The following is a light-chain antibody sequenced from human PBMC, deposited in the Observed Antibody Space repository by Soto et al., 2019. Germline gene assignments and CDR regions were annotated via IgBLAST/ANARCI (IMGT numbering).Light chain of an antibody. V-gene: IGKV1-39*01. CDR2: AAS. Sequence: DIQMTQSPSSLSASVGDRVTITCRASQTITNYLNWYQQKPGKAPKLLIYAASSLQSGVPSRFSGSGSGTDFTLTTSSLQPEDFATYYCQQTYSIPPITFGQGTRLEIK. CDR1: QTITNY. CDR3: QQTYSIPPIT. J-gene: IGKJ5*01.